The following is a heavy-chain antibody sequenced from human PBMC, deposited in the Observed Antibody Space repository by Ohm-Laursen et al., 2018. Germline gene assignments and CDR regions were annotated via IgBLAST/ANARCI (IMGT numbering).Heavy chain of an antibody. V-gene: IGHV3-11*01. J-gene: IGHJ6*02. CDR3: ASLKPPPYYYGMDV. CDR2: ISSSGSTI. CDR1: GFTFSDYY. Sequence: LSLTCAASGFTFSDYYMSWIRQAPGKGLEWVSYISSSGSTIYYADSVKGRFTISRDNAKNSLYLQMNSLRAEDTAVYYCASLKPPPYYYGMDVWGQGTTVTVSS.